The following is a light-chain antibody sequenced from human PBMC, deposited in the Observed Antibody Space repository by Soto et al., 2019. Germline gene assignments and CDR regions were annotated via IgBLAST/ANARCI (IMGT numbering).Light chain of an antibody. Sequence: EVVLTQSPATLSLSPGDRATLSCRASQSVNNFLAWYQHKPGQTPRLLIYDASKRATGIPGRFNGSGSGTDFTLTISSLEPEDFAVYYCQQRSNWPPALSFGGGTKVDIK. CDR1: QSVNNF. V-gene: IGKV3-11*01. CDR2: DAS. CDR3: QQRSNWPPALS. J-gene: IGKJ4*01.